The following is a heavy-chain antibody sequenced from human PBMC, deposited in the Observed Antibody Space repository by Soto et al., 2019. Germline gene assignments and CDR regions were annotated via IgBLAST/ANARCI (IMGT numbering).Heavy chain of an antibody. CDR1: GGSISSYY. Sequence: SETLSLTCTGSGGSISSYYWSWIRQPPGKGLEWIGYIYYSRSTNYNPSLKSRVTISVDTSKNQFSLKLSSVTAADTAVYYCARAITGSCSRMFAPWGQGTLVTFSS. CDR3: ARAITGSCSRMFAP. V-gene: IGHV4-59*01. J-gene: IGHJ5*02. CDR2: IYYSRST. D-gene: IGHD2-2*01.